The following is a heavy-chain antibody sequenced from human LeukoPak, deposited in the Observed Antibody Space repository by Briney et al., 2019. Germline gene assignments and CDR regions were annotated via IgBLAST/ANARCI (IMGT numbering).Heavy chain of an antibody. CDR2: ISSSSSYI. CDR1: GFTFSSYS. Sequence: GXXXRLXXAASGFTFSSYSMNWGRQAPGKGLEWVSSISSSSSYIYYADSVKGRFTISRDNAKNSMYLQMNSLRAEDTAVYYCARDVNDYWGQGTLVTVSS. V-gene: IGHV3-21*01. J-gene: IGHJ4*02. CDR3: ARDVNDY.